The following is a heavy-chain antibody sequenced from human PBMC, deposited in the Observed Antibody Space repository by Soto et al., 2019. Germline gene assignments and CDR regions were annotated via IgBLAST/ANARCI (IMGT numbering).Heavy chain of an antibody. V-gene: IGHV4-39*01. CDR3: AGHVPLIQLWLYYFDY. CDR1: GGSISSSSYY. Sequence: SETLSLTCTVSGGSISSSSYYWGWIRQPPGKGLEWIGSIYYSGSTYYNPSLKSRVTISVDTSKNQFSLKLSSVTAADTAVYYCAGHVPLIQLWLYYFDYWGQGTLVTVSS. J-gene: IGHJ4*02. CDR2: IYYSGST. D-gene: IGHD5-18*01.